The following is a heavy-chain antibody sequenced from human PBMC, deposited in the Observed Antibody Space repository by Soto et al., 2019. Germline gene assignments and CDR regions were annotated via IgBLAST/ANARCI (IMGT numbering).Heavy chain of an antibody. CDR3: AKQFPYSSSWYHKSRALDPLSFDP. Sequence: PGGSLRLSCAASGFTFSSYAMSWVRQAPGKGLEWVSAISGSGGSTYYADSVKGRFTISRDNSKNTLYLQMNSLRAEDTAVYYCAKQFPYSSSWYHKSRALDPLSFDPWGQGTLVTVSS. D-gene: IGHD6-13*01. J-gene: IGHJ5*02. CDR1: GFTFSSYA. CDR2: ISGSGGST. V-gene: IGHV3-23*01.